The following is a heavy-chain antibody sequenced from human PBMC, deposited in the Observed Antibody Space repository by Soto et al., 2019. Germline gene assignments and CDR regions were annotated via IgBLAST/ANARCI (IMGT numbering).Heavy chain of an antibody. Sequence: SVTMSVTCTVAGGKIINISYCWSMIHKPPGKGLEWIGSIYYSGSTYYNPSLKSRVTISVDTSKNQFSLKLSSVTAADTAVYYCARHEEVATGYYYYGMDVWGQGTTVTVSS. CDR2: IYYSGST. CDR3: ARHEEVATGYYYYGMDV. V-gene: IGHV4-39*01. D-gene: IGHD5-12*01. J-gene: IGHJ6*02. CDR1: GGKIINISYC.